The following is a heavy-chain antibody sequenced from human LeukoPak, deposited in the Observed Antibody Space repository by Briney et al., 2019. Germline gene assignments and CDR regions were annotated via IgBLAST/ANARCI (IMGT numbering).Heavy chain of an antibody. Sequence: GGSLRLSCAASGFTFSSYGMHWVRQAPGKGLEWVAVISYDGSNKYYADSVKGRFTISRDNSKNTLYLQMNSLRAEDTAVYYCAKGQNSGSYLISGLDYWGQGTLVTVSS. V-gene: IGHV3-30*18. CDR2: ISYDGSNK. J-gene: IGHJ4*02. CDR1: GFTFSSYG. CDR3: AKGQNSGSYLISGLDY. D-gene: IGHD1-26*01.